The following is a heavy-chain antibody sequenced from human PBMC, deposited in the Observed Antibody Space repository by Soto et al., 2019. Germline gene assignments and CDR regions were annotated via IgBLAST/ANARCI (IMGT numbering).Heavy chain of an antibody. CDR2: ISNDGRDK. CDR3: ARNEYDTSAYYGSYFYGLDV. Sequence: GGSLRLSCAASGFTFITYSMHWVRQAPGEGLEWVALISNDGRDKYYADFVKGRFTISRDNSKNTLYLQIDSLKSEDTAVYYCARNEYDTSAYYGSYFYGLDVWGQGTTVTVSS. D-gene: IGHD3-22*01. J-gene: IGHJ6*02. V-gene: IGHV3-30*04. CDR1: GFTFITYS.